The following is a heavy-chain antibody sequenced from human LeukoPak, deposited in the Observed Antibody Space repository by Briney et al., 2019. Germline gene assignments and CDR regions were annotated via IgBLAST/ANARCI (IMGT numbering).Heavy chain of an antibody. V-gene: IGHV3-30*18. CDR1: GFTFSSYG. D-gene: IGHD2-15*01. Sequence: GGSLRLSCAASGFTFSSYGMHWVRQAPGKGLEWVAVISYDGSNKYYADSVKGRFTISRDNSKNTLYLQMNSLRAEDTAVYYCAKLLCSGGSCHLAGSFDYWGQGTLVTVSS. J-gene: IGHJ4*02. CDR3: AKLLCSGGSCHLAGSFDY. CDR2: ISYDGSNK.